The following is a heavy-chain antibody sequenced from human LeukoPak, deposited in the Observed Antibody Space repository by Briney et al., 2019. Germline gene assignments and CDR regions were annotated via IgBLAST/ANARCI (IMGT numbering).Heavy chain of an antibody. J-gene: IGHJ4*02. CDR1: GFTFSSYE. CDR3: ARDWVSGWDAGFDY. Sequence: PGGSLRLSCAASGFTFSSYEMNWVRQAPGKGLGWVSFISSSGNTIYYADSVKGRFIISRDNAKNSLYLQMNSLRAEDTALYYRARDWVSGWDAGFDYWGQGTLVTVSS. V-gene: IGHV3-48*03. CDR2: ISSSGNTI. D-gene: IGHD6-19*01.